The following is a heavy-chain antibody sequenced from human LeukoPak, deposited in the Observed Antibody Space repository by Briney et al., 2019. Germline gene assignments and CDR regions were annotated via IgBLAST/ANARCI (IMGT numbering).Heavy chain of an antibody. CDR2: ISSSGGST. V-gene: IGHV3-23*01. CDR3: AKRGLGSTSGAYFFDY. J-gene: IGHJ4*02. D-gene: IGHD2-2*01. CDR1: GFTFSNYG. Sequence: GGSLRLSCAASGFTFSNYGMSWVRQAPGKGLEWISSISSSGGSTYYADSVKGRFTVSRDNSKNTLYVQINSLRAEDTAVYYCAKRGLGSTSGAYFFDYWGQGTLVTVSS.